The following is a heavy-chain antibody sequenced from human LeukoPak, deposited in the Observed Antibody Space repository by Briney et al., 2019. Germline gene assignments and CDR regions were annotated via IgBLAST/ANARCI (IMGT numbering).Heavy chain of an antibody. J-gene: IGHJ3*02. V-gene: IGHV4-4*07. D-gene: IGHD3-22*01. CDR3: ARDPPYDSSGYYFRAFDI. CDR2: IYTSGST. Sequence: SETLSLTCTVSGGSISSYYWSWIRQPAGKGLEWIGRIYTSGSTNYNPSLKSRVTMSVDTSKNQFSLKLSSVTAADTAVYYCARDPPYDSSGYYFRAFDIWGQGTMVTVSS. CDR1: GGSISSYY.